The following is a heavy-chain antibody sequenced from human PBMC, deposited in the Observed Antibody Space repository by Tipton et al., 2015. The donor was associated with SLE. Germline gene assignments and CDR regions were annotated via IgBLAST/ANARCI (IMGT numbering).Heavy chain of an antibody. D-gene: IGHD1-26*01. CDR3: AKDQGIVGATSGFVDY. V-gene: IGHV3-30*18. Sequence: QLVQSGGGVVQPGRSLRLSCAASGFTFSSYGMHWVRQAPGKGLEWVAVISYDGSNKYYADSVKGRFTISRDNSKNTLYLQMNSLRAEDTAVYYCAKDQGIVGATSGFVDYWGQGTLVTVSS. J-gene: IGHJ4*02. CDR2: ISYDGSNK. CDR1: GFTFSSYG.